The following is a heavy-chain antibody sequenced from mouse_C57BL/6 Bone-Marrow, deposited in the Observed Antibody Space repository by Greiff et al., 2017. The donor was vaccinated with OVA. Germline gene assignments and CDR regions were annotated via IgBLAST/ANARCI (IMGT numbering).Heavy chain of an antibody. CDR2: IYPGSGST. J-gene: IGHJ4*01. CDR1: GYTFTSYW. V-gene: IGHV1-55*01. CDR3: AKEEFITTVVAYPSYAMDY. D-gene: IGHD1-1*01. Sequence: QVQLQQPGAELVKPGASVKMSCKASGYTFTSYWITWVKQRPGQGLEWIGDIYPGSGSTNYNEKFKSKATLTVDTSSSTAYMQLSSLTSEHSAVYYCAKEEFITTVVAYPSYAMDYWGQGTSVTVSS.